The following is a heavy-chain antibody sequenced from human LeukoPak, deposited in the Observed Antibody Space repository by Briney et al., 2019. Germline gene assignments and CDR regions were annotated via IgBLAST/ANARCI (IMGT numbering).Heavy chain of an antibody. CDR1: GFTFSSYA. J-gene: IGHJ5*02. CDR2: ISGSGGST. Sequence: GGSLRLSCAASGFTFSSYAMSWVRQAPGKGLEWVSAISGSGGSTYYADSVKGRFTISRDNSKNTLYLQMNSLRAKDTAIYYCAKNPARLTFGGVLPWGQNWFDPWGQGTLVTVSS. V-gene: IGHV3-23*01. CDR3: AKNPARLTFGGVLPWGQNWFDP. D-gene: IGHD3-16*01.